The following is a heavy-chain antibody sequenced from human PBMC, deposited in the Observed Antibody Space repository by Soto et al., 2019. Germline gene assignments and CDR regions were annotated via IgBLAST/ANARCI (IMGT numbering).Heavy chain of an antibody. CDR1: GYTFTSYA. J-gene: IGHJ4*02. Sequence: ASVKVSCKASGYTFTSYAMHWVRQAPGQRLEWMGWINAGNGNTKYAQKFQGRVTMTTDTSTSTAYMELRSLRSDDTAVYYCARSGYGDYLMPDYWGQGTLVTVSS. V-gene: IGHV1-3*01. D-gene: IGHD4-17*01. CDR3: ARSGYGDYLMPDY. CDR2: INAGNGNT.